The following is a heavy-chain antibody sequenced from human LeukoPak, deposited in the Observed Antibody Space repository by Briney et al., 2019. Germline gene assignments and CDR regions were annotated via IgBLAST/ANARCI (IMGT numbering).Heavy chain of an antibody. Sequence: SETLSLTCAVYGGSFSGYYCSWIRQPPGKGLEWIGEINHSGSTNYNPSLKSRVTISVDTSKNQFSLKLNSVTAADTAVYYCASGTWAMSYDILTGYFVFDYWGQGTMVTVSS. CDR1: GGSFSGYY. CDR3: ASGTWAMSYDILTGYFVFDY. CDR2: INHSGST. V-gene: IGHV4-34*01. J-gene: IGHJ4*02. D-gene: IGHD3-9*01.